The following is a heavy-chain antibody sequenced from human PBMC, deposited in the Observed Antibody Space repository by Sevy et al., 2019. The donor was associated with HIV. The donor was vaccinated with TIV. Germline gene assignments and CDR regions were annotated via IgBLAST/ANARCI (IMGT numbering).Heavy chain of an antibody. D-gene: IGHD6-19*01. V-gene: IGHV3-9*01. Sequence: GGSLRLSCAASGFTFDDYAMHWVRQVAGKGLEWVSGINWSGGTIGYADSLKGRFTISRDNAKRFLYLEMNSLRIEDTDVYYCAKDKVGQSNGWTEPLDYWGQGIQVTVSS. J-gene: IGHJ4*02. CDR2: INWSGGTI. CDR3: AKDKVGQSNGWTEPLDY. CDR1: GFTFDDYA.